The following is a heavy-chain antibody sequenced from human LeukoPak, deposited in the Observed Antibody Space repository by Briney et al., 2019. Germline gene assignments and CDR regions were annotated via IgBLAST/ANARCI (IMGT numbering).Heavy chain of an antibody. CDR2: IIPIFGTA. V-gene: IGHV1-69*13. J-gene: IGHJ4*02. D-gene: IGHD6-13*01. CDR1: GGTFSSYA. CDR3: AVLAAAGKSVD. Sequence: EASVKVSCKASGGTFSSYAISWVRQAPGQGLEWMGGIIPIFGTANYAQKFQGRVTITADESTSTAYTELSSLRSEDTAVYYCAVLAAAGKSVDWGQGTLVTVSS.